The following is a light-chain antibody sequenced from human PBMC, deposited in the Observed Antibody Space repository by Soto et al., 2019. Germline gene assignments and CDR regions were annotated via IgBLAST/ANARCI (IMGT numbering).Light chain of an antibody. CDR3: QQYDNLPYT. Sequence: DTQMTHSPSSLSSSVGDRVTITCQASQDTSNYLNWYQQKPGKAPKLLIYDASNFETGVPSRFSGSGSGTDFTFTISCLQAEDLATYYCQQYDNLPYTFGQGTKLEIK. V-gene: IGKV1-33*01. CDR2: DAS. J-gene: IGKJ2*01. CDR1: QDTSNY.